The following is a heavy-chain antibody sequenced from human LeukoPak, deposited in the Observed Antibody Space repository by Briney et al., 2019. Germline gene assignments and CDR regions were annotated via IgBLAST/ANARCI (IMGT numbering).Heavy chain of an antibody. CDR3: ARSRPHGLLYHFTDSYYFDY. J-gene: IGHJ4*02. CDR2: ISYDGNNK. D-gene: IGHD2-2*02. CDR1: VFTFSSYS. Sequence: GGSLRLSCAASVFTFSSYSMHWVRQAPGKGLEWVAVISYDGNNKYYADSVKGRFTISRDNAKNTLYLQMNSLRAEDTAVYYCARSRPHGLLYHFTDSYYFDYWGQGTLDTVSS. V-gene: IGHV3-30*04.